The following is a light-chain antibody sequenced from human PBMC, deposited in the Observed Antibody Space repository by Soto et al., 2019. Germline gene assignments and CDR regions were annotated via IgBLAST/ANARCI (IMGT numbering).Light chain of an antibody. J-gene: IGKJ5*01. CDR3: QQLNSYLIT. Sequence: DIQLTQSPSFLSASVGDRVTITCRASQGISSYLAWYQQQPGKAPKLLSYAASTLQSGVPSRFSGSGSGTEFTLTIICLQPEDFATYYCQQLNSYLITFGQGTRLEIK. CDR1: QGISSY. V-gene: IGKV1-9*01. CDR2: AAS.